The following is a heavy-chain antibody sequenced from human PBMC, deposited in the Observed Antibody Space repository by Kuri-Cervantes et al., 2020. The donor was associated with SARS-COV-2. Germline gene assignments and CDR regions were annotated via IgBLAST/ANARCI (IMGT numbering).Heavy chain of an antibody. V-gene: IGHV3-21*01. CDR1: GFTFSSYS. J-gene: IGHJ5*02. D-gene: IGHD6-6*01. Sequence: GESLKISCAASGFTFSSYSMNWVRQAPGKGLEWVSSISSSSSYIYYADSVKGRFTISRDNAKNSLYLQVNSLRAEGTAVYYCASSAARPPNWFDPWGQGTLVTVSS. CDR3: ASSAARPPNWFDP. CDR2: ISSSSSYI.